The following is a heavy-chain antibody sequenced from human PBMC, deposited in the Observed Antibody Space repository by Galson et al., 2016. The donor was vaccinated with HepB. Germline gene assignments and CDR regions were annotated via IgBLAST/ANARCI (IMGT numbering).Heavy chain of an antibody. CDR3: ARSGTYDIFDF. CDR1: GGSITDYR. D-gene: IGHD3-3*01. CDR2: FYGSGRT. Sequence: SETLSLTCSVSGGSITDYRWSWIRQPPGKGLEWIGYFYGSGRTDYNPSLKSRVTLSVDTSKNQFSLKLSSMTAADTAVYYCARSGTYDIFDFWGQGTLVTVSS. V-gene: IGHV4-4*09. J-gene: IGHJ4*02.